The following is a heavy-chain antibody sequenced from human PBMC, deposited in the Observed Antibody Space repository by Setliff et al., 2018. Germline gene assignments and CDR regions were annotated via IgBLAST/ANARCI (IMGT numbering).Heavy chain of an antibody. V-gene: IGHV3-15*07. CDR1: GFTFSTAW. Sequence: GGSLRLSCAASGFTFSTAWMNWVRQAPGKELEWVGRIKGKNDGLATDYAAPVKGRFTISRDDSKNTLYLQMNSLRDADTAIYYCVKGTLPYCTGPTCYPLDHWGQGTLVTVSS. CDR3: VKGTLPYCTGPTCYPLDH. J-gene: IGHJ4*02. CDR2: IKGKNDGLAT. D-gene: IGHD2-8*02.